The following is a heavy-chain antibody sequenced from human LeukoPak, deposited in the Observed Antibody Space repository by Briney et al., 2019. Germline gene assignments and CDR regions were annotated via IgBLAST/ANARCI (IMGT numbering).Heavy chain of an antibody. CDR2: ISYDGSNK. D-gene: IGHD6-19*01. CDR1: GFIFSSYA. CDR3: ALNRGSGWYFHY. J-gene: IGHJ4*02. Sequence: GGSLRLSCAASGFIFSSYAMHWVRQAPGEGLEWVAVISYDGSNKYADSVKGRFTISRDNSKNTLYLQMNSLRAEDTAVYYCALNRGSGWYFHYWGQGTLVTVSS. V-gene: IGHV3-30*04.